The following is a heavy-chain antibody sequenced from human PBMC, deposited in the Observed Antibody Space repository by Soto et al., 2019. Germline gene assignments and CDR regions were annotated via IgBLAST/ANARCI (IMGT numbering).Heavy chain of an antibody. V-gene: IGHV4-39*01. Sequence: SETLSLTCTVSGGSISSSSYYWGWIRQPPGKGLEWIGSIYYSGSTYYNPSLKSRVTISVDTSKNQFSLKLSSVTAADTAVYYCDIHESHFHDYYYYDMDVWGQGTTVTVSS. J-gene: IGHJ6*02. D-gene: IGHD2-15*01. CDR1: GGSISSSSYY. CDR3: DIHESHFHDYYYYDMDV. CDR2: IYYSGST.